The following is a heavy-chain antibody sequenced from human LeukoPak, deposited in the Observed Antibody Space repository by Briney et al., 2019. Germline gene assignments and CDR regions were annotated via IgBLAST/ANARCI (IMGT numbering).Heavy chain of an antibody. V-gene: IGHV1-2*02. CDR1: GYTFTGYY. CDR3: ARDSPSSTSWHFDY. Sequence: ASVKVSCKASGYTFTGYYMHWVRQAPGQGLEWMGWINPNSGGTNYAQKFQGRVTMTRDTSIGTAYMELSRLRSDDTAAYYCARDSPSSTSWHFDYWGQGTLVTVSS. CDR2: INPNSGGT. D-gene: IGHD2-2*01. J-gene: IGHJ4*02.